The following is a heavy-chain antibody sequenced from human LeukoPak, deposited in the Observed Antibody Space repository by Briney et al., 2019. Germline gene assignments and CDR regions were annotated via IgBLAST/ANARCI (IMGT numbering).Heavy chain of an antibody. J-gene: IGHJ4*02. D-gene: IGHD4-11*01. CDR3: ARDPVLNDYSNFAEDYYFDY. Sequence: ASVKVSCKASGYTFTGYYMHWVRQAPGQGLEWMGWINPNSGGTNYAQKFQGRVTMTRDTSISTAYMELSRLRSDDTAVYYCARDPVLNDYSNFAEDYYFDYWGQGTLVTVSS. CDR1: GYTFTGYY. CDR2: INPNSGGT. V-gene: IGHV1-2*02.